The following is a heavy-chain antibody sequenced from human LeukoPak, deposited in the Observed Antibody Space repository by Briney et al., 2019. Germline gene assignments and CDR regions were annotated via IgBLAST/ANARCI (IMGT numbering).Heavy chain of an antibody. Sequence: GASVKVSCKASGYTFTGYYMHWVRQAPGQGLEWMGIINPSGGSTSYAQKFQGRVTMTRDMSTSTVYMELSSLRSEDTAVYYCASSYSSSSGHHYVAFDIWGQGTMVTVSS. CDR2: INPSGGST. J-gene: IGHJ3*02. V-gene: IGHV1-46*01. CDR1: GYTFTGYY. CDR3: ASSYSSSSGHHYVAFDI. D-gene: IGHD3-22*01.